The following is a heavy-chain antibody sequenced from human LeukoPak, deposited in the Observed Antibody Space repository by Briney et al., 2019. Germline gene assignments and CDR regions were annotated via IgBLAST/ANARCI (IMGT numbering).Heavy chain of an antibody. CDR3: ARDKSGRADY. Sequence: SETLSLTCAVYGGSFSGYYWSWIRQPPGKGLEWIGEINHSGSTNYNPSLKSRVTISVDTSKNQFSLKLSSVTAADTAVYYCARDKSGRADYWGQGTLVTVSS. V-gene: IGHV4-34*01. J-gene: IGHJ4*02. D-gene: IGHD1-26*01. CDR1: GGSFSGYY. CDR2: INHSGST.